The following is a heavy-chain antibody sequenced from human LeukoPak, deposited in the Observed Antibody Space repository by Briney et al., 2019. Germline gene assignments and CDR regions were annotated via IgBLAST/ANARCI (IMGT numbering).Heavy chain of an antibody. J-gene: IGHJ6*03. CDR2: VDHTWST. D-gene: IGHD1-1*01. V-gene: IGHV4-59*01. Sequence: SETLSLTCAVSDDSITMYYWTWIRQPPGKGLEWIGYVDHTWSTNSNPSLNGRVSISRDTSKNLFSLRLRSVTAADTAVYFCARERVSSSTWYSTYYYYFYMDVWGKGTTVTVSS. CDR1: DDSITMYY. CDR3: ARERVSSSTWYSTYYYYFYMDV.